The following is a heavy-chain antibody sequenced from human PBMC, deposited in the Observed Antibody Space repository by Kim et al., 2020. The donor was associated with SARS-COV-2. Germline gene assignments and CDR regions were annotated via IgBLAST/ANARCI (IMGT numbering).Heavy chain of an antibody. CDR2: IWYDGSNK. D-gene: IGHD3-10*01. CDR1: GFTFSSYG. V-gene: IGHV3-33*01. Sequence: GGSLRLSCAASGFTFSSYGMHWVRQAPGKGLEWVAVIWYDGSNKYYADSVKGRFTISRDNSKNTLYLQMNSLRAEDTAVYYCARDSHITMVRGVIWWFDPWGQGTLVTVSS. J-gene: IGHJ5*02. CDR3: ARDSHITMVRGVIWWFDP.